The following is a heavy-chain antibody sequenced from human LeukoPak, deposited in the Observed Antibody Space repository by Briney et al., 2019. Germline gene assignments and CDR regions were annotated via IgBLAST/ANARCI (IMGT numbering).Heavy chain of an antibody. CDR1: GGSISSGGYY. CDR2: IYSSGST. V-gene: IGHV4-30-4*08. CDR3: AREVGRRGDKYYFDY. D-gene: IGHD1-26*01. Sequence: SETLSLTCTVSGGSISSGGYYWSWIRQPPGKGLEWIGYIYSSGSTYYNPSLKSRVTISVDTSKNQFSLKLTSVTAADTAVYYCAREVGRRGDKYYFDYWGQGTLVTVSS. J-gene: IGHJ4*02.